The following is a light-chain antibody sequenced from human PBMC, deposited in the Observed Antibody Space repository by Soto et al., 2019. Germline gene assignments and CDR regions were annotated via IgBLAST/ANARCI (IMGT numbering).Light chain of an antibody. Sequence: QSALTQPASVSGSPGQSITISCTGTSSDVGGYDHVSWYQQHPGKAPKLIIYDVTVRPSGISPRFSGFKSDNTASLAVSGVPPEGEAYYYCCSNTNKDTLLFGGGTKVTVL. V-gene: IGLV2-14*03. CDR3: CSNTNKDTLL. CDR1: SSDVGGYDH. J-gene: IGLJ3*02. CDR2: DVT.